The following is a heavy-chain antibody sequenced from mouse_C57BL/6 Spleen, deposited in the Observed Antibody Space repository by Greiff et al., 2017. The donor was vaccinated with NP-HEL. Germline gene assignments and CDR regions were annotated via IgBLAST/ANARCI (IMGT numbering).Heavy chain of an antibody. CDR2: IHPNSGST. J-gene: IGHJ3*01. CDR3: ARDYYGSSYEMAWFAY. D-gene: IGHD1-1*01. Sequence: QVQLQQPGAELVKPGASVKLSCKASGYTFTSYWMHWVKQRPGQGLEWIGMIHPNSGSTNYNEKFKSKATLTVDKSSSTAYMQLSSLTSEDSAVYYCARDYYGSSYEMAWFAYWGQGTLVTVSA. CDR1: GYTFTSYW. V-gene: IGHV1-64*01.